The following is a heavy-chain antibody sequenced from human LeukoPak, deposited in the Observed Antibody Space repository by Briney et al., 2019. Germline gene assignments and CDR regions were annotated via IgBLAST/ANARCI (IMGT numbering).Heavy chain of an antibody. V-gene: IGHV4-30-4*08. D-gene: IGHD2-2*01. CDR1: GGSISSGDYY. J-gene: IGHJ3*02. Sequence: SQTLSLTCTVSGGSISSGDYYWSWIRQPPGKGLEWIGYIYYSGSTYYNPSLKSRVTISVDTSKNQFSLKLSSVTAADTAVYYCARTGIVVVPAAAPDAFDIWGQGTMVTVSS. CDR3: ARTGIVVVPAAAPDAFDI. CDR2: IYYSGST.